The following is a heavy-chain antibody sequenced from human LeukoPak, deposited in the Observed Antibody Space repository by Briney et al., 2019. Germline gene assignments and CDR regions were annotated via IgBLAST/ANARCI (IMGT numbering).Heavy chain of an antibody. D-gene: IGHD3-22*01. V-gene: IGHV3-23*01. CDR3: ARARPWDSSRSYYFGMDV. CDR1: GFTFSSYA. CDR2: IPGSGGAT. J-gene: IGHJ6*02. Sequence: GGSLRLSCTASGFTFSSYAIRWVRQAPGAGLEWVSSIPGSGGATYYADSVRGRFSISRDSSKNTVYLQMNSLRDEDTAVYYCARARPWDSSRSYYFGMDVWGHGTTVTVSS.